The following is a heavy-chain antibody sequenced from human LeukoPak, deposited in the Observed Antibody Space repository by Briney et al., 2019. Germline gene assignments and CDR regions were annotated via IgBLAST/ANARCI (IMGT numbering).Heavy chain of an antibody. J-gene: IGHJ3*02. Sequence: SVKVSCKASGGTFSSYAISWVRQAPGQGLEWMGGIIPIFGTANYAQKFQGGVTITADESTSTAYMELSSLRSEDTAVYYCAREGYDFWSGYPPMGAFDIWGQGTMVTVSS. CDR1: GGTFSSYA. CDR3: AREGYDFWSGYPPMGAFDI. V-gene: IGHV1-69*13. D-gene: IGHD3-3*01. CDR2: IIPIFGTA.